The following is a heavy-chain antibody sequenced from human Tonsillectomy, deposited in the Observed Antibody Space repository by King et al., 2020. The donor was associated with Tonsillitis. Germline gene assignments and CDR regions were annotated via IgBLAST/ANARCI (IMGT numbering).Heavy chain of an antibody. J-gene: IGHJ4*02. V-gene: IGHV3-30*03. CDR1: GFTFSSYG. CDR3: AAPTTYYYVHSGYLDY. CDR2: ISYDGSKK. D-gene: IGHD3-22*01. Sequence: VQLVESGGGVVQPGRSLRLSCVASGFTFSSYGMHWVRQAPGKGLEWVAVISYDGSKKYYADSVKGRFTISRDDSKNTLYLQMNSLRAEDTAVYYCAAPTTYYYVHSGYLDYWGQGTLVTVSS.